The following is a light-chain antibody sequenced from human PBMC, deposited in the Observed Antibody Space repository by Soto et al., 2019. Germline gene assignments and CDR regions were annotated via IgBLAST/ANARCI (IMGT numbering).Light chain of an antibody. Sequence: QSALTQPASVSGSPGQSITISCTGTSSDVGGYNYVSWYQHHPGKAPKLMIFDVSNRPSGVSNRFSGSKSGNTASLTISCLQAEDEADYYCSPYTASSTYVFGTGTKVTVL. CDR2: DVS. CDR1: SSDVGGYNY. J-gene: IGLJ1*01. CDR3: SPYTASSTYV. V-gene: IGLV2-14*03.